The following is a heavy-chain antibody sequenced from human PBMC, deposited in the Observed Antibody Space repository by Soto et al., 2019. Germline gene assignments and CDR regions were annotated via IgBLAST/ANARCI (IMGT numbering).Heavy chain of an antibody. V-gene: IGHV1-3*04. CDR2: INTGNGNT. Sequence: QVQLVQSGAEVKKPGASVKVSCKASGITFSTYAIHWVRQAPGQSLEWIGWINTGNGNTRYSQNFQGRVTLTRDTSASTAYIDLTSVRSEDTSIYYCARAISGYVTWGQGTLVTVSS. CDR1: GITFSTYA. J-gene: IGHJ5*02. CDR3: ARAISGYVT. D-gene: IGHD5-12*01.